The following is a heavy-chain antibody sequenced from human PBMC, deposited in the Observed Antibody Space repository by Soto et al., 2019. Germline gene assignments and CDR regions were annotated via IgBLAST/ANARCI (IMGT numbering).Heavy chain of an antibody. Sequence: GESLKISRKGSGYRFTSDWIAWVRQMPGQGLEWMGIINPSDSDTRYSPSFQGQVSMSADKSINTAYLQWSSLKASDTAMYYCARQRGANRVSLEYWGQGTPVTVSS. D-gene: IGHD2-21*01. V-gene: IGHV5-51*01. CDR3: ARQRGANRVSLEY. CDR2: INPSDSDT. J-gene: IGHJ4*02. CDR1: GYRFTSDW.